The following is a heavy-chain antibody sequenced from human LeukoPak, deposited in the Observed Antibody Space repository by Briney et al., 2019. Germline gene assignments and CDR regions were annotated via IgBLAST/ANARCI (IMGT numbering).Heavy chain of an antibody. J-gene: IGHJ3*02. V-gene: IGHV1-18*01. CDR3: ARGQYSGSYYGAFDI. CDR2: ISAYNGNT. Sequence: ASVKVSCKASGYTFTSYGISWVRQAPGQGLEWMGWISAYNGNTNYAQKLQGRVTMTTDTSTSTAYMELRSLRSDDTAVCYCARGQYSGSYYGAFDIWGQGTMVTVSS. D-gene: IGHD1-26*01. CDR1: GYTFTSYG.